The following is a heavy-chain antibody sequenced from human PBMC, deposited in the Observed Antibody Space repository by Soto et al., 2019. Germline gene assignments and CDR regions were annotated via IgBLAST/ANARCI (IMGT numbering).Heavy chain of an antibody. CDR2: INHSGNI. D-gene: IGHD3-22*01. J-gene: IGHJ4*02. CDR3: ARGNGMILAVQGDAPDKYYLDS. CDR1: GGSFSGYY. Sequence: QAQLQQWGAGLLKPSETLSVTCAVYGGSFSGYYWSWIRQPPGKGLEWIGEINHSGNINYNPSLKGRVTISVDTSKNQFSLKLRSVTAADTAIYYCARGNGMILAVQGDAPDKYYLDSWSQGTLVTVSS. V-gene: IGHV4-34*02.